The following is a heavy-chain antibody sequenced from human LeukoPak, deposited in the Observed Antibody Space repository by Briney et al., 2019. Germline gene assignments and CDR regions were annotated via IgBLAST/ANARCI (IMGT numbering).Heavy chain of an antibody. J-gene: IGHJ5*02. Sequence: PGGSLRLSCAASGFTFSSYAMSWVRQAPGKGLEWVSAISGSGGSTYYADSVKGRFTISRDNSKNTLYLQMNSLRAEDTAVYYCAKEPVLLWFGDERWFDPRGQGTLVTVSS. CDR1: GFTFSSYA. CDR2: ISGSGGST. D-gene: IGHD3-10*01. CDR3: AKEPVLLWFGDERWFDP. V-gene: IGHV3-23*01.